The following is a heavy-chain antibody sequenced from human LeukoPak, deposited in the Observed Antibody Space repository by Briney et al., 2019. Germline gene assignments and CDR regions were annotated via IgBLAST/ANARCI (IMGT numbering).Heavy chain of an antibody. Sequence: GGSLRLSCAASGFTFSSYWTSWVRQAPGKGLEWVANIKQDGSEKYYVDSVKGRFTISRDNAKNSLYLQMNSLRAEDTAVYYCARDSISPWDDWNDGNVNWGQGTLVTVSS. CDR3: ARDSISPWDDWNDGNVN. CDR2: IKQDGSEK. CDR1: GFTFSSYW. V-gene: IGHV3-7*01. D-gene: IGHD1-1*01. J-gene: IGHJ4*02.